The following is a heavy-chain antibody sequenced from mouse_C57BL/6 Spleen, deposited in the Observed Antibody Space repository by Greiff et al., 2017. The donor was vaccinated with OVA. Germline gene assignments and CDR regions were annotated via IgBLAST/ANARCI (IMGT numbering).Heavy chain of an antibody. V-gene: IGHV5-6*01. CDR1: GFTFSSYG. CDR2: ISSGGSYT. CDR3: ARIRVFYAMDY. Sequence: EVHLVESGGDLAKPGGSLKLSCAASGFTFSSYGMSWVRPTPDQRLEWVATISSGGSYTYYPDSGKGRFTISRDNDKNTLYLQMSSLKSEDTAMYYCARIRVFYAMDYWGQGTSVTVSS. J-gene: IGHJ4*01.